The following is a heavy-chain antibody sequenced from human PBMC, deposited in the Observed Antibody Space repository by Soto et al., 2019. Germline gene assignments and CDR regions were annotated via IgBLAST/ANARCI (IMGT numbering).Heavy chain of an antibody. D-gene: IGHD6-13*01. V-gene: IGHV4-34*01. J-gene: IGHJ4*02. Sequence: QVQLQQWGAGLLKPSETLSLTCAVYGGSFSGYYWSWIRQPPGKGLEWIGEINHSGSTNYNPSLKSRVTISVDTSKIQFSLKLSSVTAADTAVYYCARVGWSRELVRHPHGCYFDYWGQGTLVTVSS. CDR3: ARVGWSRELVRHPHGCYFDY. CDR2: INHSGST. CDR1: GGSFSGYY.